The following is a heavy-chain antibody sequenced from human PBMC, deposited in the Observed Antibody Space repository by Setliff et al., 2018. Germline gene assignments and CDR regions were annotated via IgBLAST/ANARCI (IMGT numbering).Heavy chain of an antibody. V-gene: IGHV3-66*01. CDR3: AKDSTGRDAFDV. CDR2: ISGGST. D-gene: IGHD6-19*01. J-gene: IGHJ3*01. CDR1: EFTVSNNE. Sequence: PGGSLRLSCAASEFTVSNNEMSWVRQAPGKGLEWVSSISGGSTSYADSRTGRFTISRDNSKNTLYLQMNSLRADDTAVYYCAKDSTGRDAFDVWGQGTMVTVSS.